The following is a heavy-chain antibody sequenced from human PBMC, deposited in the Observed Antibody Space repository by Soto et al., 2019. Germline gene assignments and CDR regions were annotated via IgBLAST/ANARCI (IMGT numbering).Heavy chain of an antibody. CDR2: INPNSGDT. CDR3: ARVADSSSSTAYYYYGMDV. J-gene: IGHJ6*02. CDR1: GYTFTGYY. V-gene: IGHV1-2*04. Sequence: ASVKVSCKASGYTFTGYYMHWVRQAPGQGLEWMGWINPNSGDTNYAQKFQGWVTMTRDTSISTAYMELSRLRSDDTAVYYCARVADSSSSTAYYYYGMDVWGQGTTVTVSS. D-gene: IGHD6-13*01.